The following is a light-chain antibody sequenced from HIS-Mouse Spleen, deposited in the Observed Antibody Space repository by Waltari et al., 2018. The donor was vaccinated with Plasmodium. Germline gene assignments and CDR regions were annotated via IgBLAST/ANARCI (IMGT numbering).Light chain of an antibody. CDR1: SSDVGGYNY. CDR2: EVS. Sequence: QSALTQPASVSGSPGQSITISCTGTSSDVGGYNYVSWYQQHPGKTPKRMIYEVSNRPSGVSNRFSGSKSCNTAALTISGLQAEDEADYYCSSYTSSSTYVFGTGTKVTVL. CDR3: SSYTSSSTYV. V-gene: IGLV2-14*01. J-gene: IGLJ1*01.